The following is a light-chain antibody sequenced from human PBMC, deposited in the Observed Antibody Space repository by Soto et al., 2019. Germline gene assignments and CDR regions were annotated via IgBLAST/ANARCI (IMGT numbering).Light chain of an antibody. CDR2: DAS. CDR1: QGIGDT. Sequence: EIVMTQSPATLSVSPGEGATLSCRASQGIGDTLAWYQQRPGQAPRLLIYDASYRAVGIPSRFSGSGSGTDFTLTISSLEPADFAIYHCQQRRNWPLTFGGGTKVEI. V-gene: IGKV3-11*01. J-gene: IGKJ4*01. CDR3: QQRRNWPLT.